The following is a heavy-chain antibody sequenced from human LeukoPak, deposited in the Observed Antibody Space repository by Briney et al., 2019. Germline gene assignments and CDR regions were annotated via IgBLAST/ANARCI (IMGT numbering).Heavy chain of an antibody. CDR1: GFTFDDYA. D-gene: IGHD3-10*01. J-gene: IGHJ4*02. Sequence: GGSLRLSCAASGFTFDDYAMHWVRQAPGKGLEWVSGISWNSGSIGYADSVKGRFTISRDNAKNSLYLQMNSLRAEDTALYYCAKDEGGLLWFGEFLGYFDYWGQGTLVTVSS. CDR2: ISWNSGSI. V-gene: IGHV3-9*01. CDR3: AKDEGGLLWFGEFLGYFDY.